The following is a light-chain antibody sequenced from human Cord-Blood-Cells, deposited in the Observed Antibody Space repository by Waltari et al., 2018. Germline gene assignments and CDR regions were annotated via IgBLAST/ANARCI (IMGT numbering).Light chain of an antibody. V-gene: IGLV1-40*01. J-gene: IGLJ3*02. CDR3: QSYDSSLSGSV. CDR2: GTS. Sequence: QSVLTQPPSVSGAPGQRVTISCTGSSSNIGAGYDVHWYQQLPGTAPKPPIYGTSNRPSGVPDRFSGSKSGTSASLAITGLQAEDEADYYCQSYDSSLSGSVFGGGTKLTVL. CDR1: SSNIGAGYD.